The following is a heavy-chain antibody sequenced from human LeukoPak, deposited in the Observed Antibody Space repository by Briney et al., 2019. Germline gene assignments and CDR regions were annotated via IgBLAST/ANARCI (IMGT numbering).Heavy chain of an antibody. CDR3: ARDVGAVGAIDY. CDR1: GFTFSAYA. Sequence: PGGSLRLSCAASGFTFSAYAMSWVRQAPGEGLEWVSVISSNGDNTYYADSVKGRFTVSRDSSKNTLYLQMNGLRAEDTAVYYCARDVGAVGAIDYWGQGTLVTVSS. V-gene: IGHV3-23*01. CDR2: ISSNGDNT. D-gene: IGHD1-26*01. J-gene: IGHJ4*02.